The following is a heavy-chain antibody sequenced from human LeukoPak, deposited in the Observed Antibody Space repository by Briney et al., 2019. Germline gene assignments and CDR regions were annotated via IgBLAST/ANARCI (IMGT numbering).Heavy chain of an antibody. CDR3: ASQPASYYYDSSGYYGSPGRYYYGMDV. D-gene: IGHD3-22*01. Sequence: SETLSLTCTVSGGSISSGGYYWSWIRQPPGKGLEWIGYIYHSGSTYYNPSLKSRVTISVDRSKNQFSLKLSSVTAADTAVYYCASQPASYYYDSSGYYGSPGRYYYGMDVWGQGTTVTVSS. J-gene: IGHJ6*02. V-gene: IGHV4-30-2*01. CDR1: GGSISSGGYY. CDR2: IYHSGST.